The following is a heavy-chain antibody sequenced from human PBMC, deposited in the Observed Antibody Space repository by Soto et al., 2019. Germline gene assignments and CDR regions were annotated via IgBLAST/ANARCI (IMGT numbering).Heavy chain of an antibody. D-gene: IGHD1-26*01. CDR2: IWYDGSNK. Sequence: QVQLVESGGGVVQPGRSLRLSCAASGFTFSSYAMHWVRQAPGKGLEWVAVIWYDGSNKYYADSVKGRFTISRDNSKNTLYLQMNSLRAEDTAVYYCARESAAAIVGATTLDYWGQGTLVTVSS. V-gene: IGHV3-33*08. J-gene: IGHJ4*02. CDR1: GFTFSSYA. CDR3: ARESAAAIVGATTLDY.